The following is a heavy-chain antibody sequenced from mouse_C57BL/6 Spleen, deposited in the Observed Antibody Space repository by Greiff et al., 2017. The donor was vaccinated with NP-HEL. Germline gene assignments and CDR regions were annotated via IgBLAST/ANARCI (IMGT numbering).Heavy chain of an antibody. CDR3: ARGRDSSGPLYYFDD. CDR1: GYTFTSYW. V-gene: IGHV1-74*01. J-gene: IGHJ2*01. CDR2: IHPSDSDT. D-gene: IGHD3-2*02. Sequence: QVQLQQPGAELVKPGASVKVSCKASGYTFTSYWMHWVKQRPGQGLEWIGRIHPSDSDTNYNQKFKGKATLTVDKSSSTAYMQLSSLTSEDSAVYYCARGRDSSGPLYYFDDWGQGTTLTVSS.